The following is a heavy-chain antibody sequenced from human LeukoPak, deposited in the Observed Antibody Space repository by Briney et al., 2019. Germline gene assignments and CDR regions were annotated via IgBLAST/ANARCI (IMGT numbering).Heavy chain of an antibody. CDR3: ARGKRDYDILTGYSPGLLDI. CDR1: GGSFSGYY. Sequence: PSETLSLTCAVYGGSFSGYYWSWIRQPPGKGLEWIGEINHSGSTNYNPSLKSRVTISVDTSKNQFSLKLSSVTAADTAVYYCARGKRDYDILTGYSPGLLDIWGQGTMVTVSS. V-gene: IGHV4-34*01. J-gene: IGHJ3*02. CDR2: INHSGST. D-gene: IGHD3-9*01.